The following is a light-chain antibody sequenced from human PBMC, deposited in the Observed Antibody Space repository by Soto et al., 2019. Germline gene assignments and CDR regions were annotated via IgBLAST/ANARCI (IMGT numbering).Light chain of an antibody. CDR2: KAS. V-gene: IGKV1-5*03. J-gene: IGKJ3*01. CDR3: QQYNSGGWT. Sequence: DIPMTQSPSTLSASVGDTVTITCRASQSIGTRLAWYQQKPGKAPNLLIYKASGLQSGVPSRFSGSGSGTEFTLTISSLQPDDLATYDCQQYNSGGWTFGPGTKVDIK. CDR1: QSIGTR.